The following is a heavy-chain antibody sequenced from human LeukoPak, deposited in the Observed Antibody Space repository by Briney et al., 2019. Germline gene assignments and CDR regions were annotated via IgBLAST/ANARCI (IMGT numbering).Heavy chain of an antibody. D-gene: IGHD6-13*01. V-gene: IGHV1-46*01. Sequence: ASVKVSCKASGYSLTTYYMHWVRQAPGQGLEWMAIINPSGGGTKYAQKFQGRVTMTRDTSTSTVYMELSSLRFEDTAVYYCWIAAAGRNFDYWGQGTLVTVSS. CDR3: WIAAAGRNFDY. J-gene: IGHJ4*02. CDR2: INPSGGGT. CDR1: GYSLTTYY.